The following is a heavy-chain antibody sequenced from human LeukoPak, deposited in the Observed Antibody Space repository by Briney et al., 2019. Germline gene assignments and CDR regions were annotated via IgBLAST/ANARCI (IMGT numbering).Heavy chain of an antibody. CDR3: ARDQGDCSGGSCYSGFYYYGMDV. V-gene: IGHV1-18*01. D-gene: IGHD2-15*01. CDR2: ISAYNGNT. J-gene: IGHJ6*02. Sequence: ASVKVSCKAPGYTFTSYGISWVRQAPGQGLEWMGWISAYNGNTNYAQKLQGRVTMTTDTSTSTAYMELRSLRSDDTAVYYCARDQGDCSGGSCYSGFYYYGMDVWGQGTTVTVSS. CDR1: GYTFTSYG.